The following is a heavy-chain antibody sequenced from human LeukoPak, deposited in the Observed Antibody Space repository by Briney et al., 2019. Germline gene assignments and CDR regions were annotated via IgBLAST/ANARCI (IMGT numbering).Heavy chain of an antibody. Sequence: SETQSLTCTVSGGSISSYYWSWIRQPPGRGLEWTGYIYYSGRTNYNPSLKSRVTISVDTSKNQFSLKLSSVTAADTAVYYCARGPNRYYFDYWGQGTLVTVSS. CDR2: IYYSGRT. CDR1: GGSISSYY. D-gene: IGHD2/OR15-2a*01. CDR3: ARGPNRYYFDY. V-gene: IGHV4-59*01. J-gene: IGHJ4*02.